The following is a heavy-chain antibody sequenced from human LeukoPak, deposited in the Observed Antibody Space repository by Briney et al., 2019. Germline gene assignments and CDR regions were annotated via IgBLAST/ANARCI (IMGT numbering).Heavy chain of an antibody. Sequence: ASVKVSCKASGYTFTGYYMHWVRQAPGQGLEWMGWINPNSGNTGYAQKFQGRVTMTRNTSISTAYMELSSLRSEDTAVYYCARGLVVTKPDLPIYYYYGMDVWGQGTTVTVSS. CDR1: GYTFTGYY. CDR3: ARGLVVTKPDLPIYYYYGMDV. J-gene: IGHJ6*02. D-gene: IGHD3-16*02. V-gene: IGHV1-8*02. CDR2: INPNSGNT.